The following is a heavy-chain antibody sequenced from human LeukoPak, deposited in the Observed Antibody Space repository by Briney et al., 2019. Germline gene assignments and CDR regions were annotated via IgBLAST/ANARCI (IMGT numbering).Heavy chain of an antibody. Sequence: GGSLRLSCAASGSTFSSYGMHWVRQAPGKGLEWVAVIWYDGSNKYYADSVKGRFTISRDNSKNTLYLQMNSLRAEDTAVYYCARDRGGSYLDYYYYYGMDVWGQGTTVTVSS. D-gene: IGHD1-26*01. CDR3: ARDRGGSYLDYYYYYGMDV. CDR2: IWYDGSNK. J-gene: IGHJ6*02. CDR1: GSTFSSYG. V-gene: IGHV3-33*01.